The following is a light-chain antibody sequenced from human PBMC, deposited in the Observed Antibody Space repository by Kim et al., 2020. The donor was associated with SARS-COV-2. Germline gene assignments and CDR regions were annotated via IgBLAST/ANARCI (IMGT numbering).Light chain of an antibody. J-gene: IGLJ2*01. CDR2: GKN. CDR1: SLRSYY. Sequence: SSELTRDPAVSVALGQTVRITCQGDSLRSYYATWYQQKPGQAPILVIYGKNSRPSGIPDRFSGSSSGNTASLTITGTQAGDEADYYCNSRDSNDNVVFGGGTQLTVL. V-gene: IGLV3-19*01. CDR3: NSRDSNDNVV.